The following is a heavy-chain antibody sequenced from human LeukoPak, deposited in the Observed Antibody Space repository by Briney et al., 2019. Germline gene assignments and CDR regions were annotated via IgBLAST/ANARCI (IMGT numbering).Heavy chain of an antibody. J-gene: IGHJ4*02. CDR1: GGYVNSHY. V-gene: IGHV4-59*02. CDR3: ARGIPMANLVFDN. Sequence: SETLSLTCTVSGGYVNSHYWNWIRQPPGNRLEWIGYIFYGGTSNYNPSLKSRVTMSLDTSRNRFFLKLSSVTAADTAVYYCARGIPMANLVFDNWGQGTLVTVSS. D-gene: IGHD3-10*01. CDR2: IFYGGTS.